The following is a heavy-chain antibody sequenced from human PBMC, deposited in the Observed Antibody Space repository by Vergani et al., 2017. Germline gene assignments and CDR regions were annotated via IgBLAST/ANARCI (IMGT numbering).Heavy chain of an antibody. Sequence: VQLVESGGGLVKPGGSLRLSCEASGFNFQIYWMGWVRQTAEKGLEWVANIKQDGSEDYYVDSVKGRFTITRDNAKKFIYLQMNSLRDEDRGVYYCARISGGSAPYLHYWGQGTLVTVAS. J-gene: IGHJ1*01. V-gene: IGHV3-7*01. CDR1: GFNFQIYW. CDR2: IKQDGSED. D-gene: IGHD2-15*01. CDR3: ARISGGSAPYLHY.